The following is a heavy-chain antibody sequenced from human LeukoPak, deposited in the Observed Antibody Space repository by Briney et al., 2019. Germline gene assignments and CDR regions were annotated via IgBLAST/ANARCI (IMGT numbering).Heavy chain of an antibody. CDR3: AKQSAGSAAWYSLHYDF. D-gene: IGHD6-13*01. CDR1: GFTLSSYA. CDR2: VDGGGGGT. V-gene: IGHV3-23*01. J-gene: IGHJ4*02. Sequence: GGSLRLSCAASGFTLSSYAMTWVRQAPGRGLEWVSSVDGGGGGTYYADSVKGRFTISRDSSKDTLYLQMNGLRAEDTAVYFCAKQSAGSAAWYSLHYDFWGQGTLVTVSS.